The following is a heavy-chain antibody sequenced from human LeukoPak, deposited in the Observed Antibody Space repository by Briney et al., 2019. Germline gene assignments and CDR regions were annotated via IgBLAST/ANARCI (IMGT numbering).Heavy chain of an antibody. V-gene: IGHV1-18*03. CDR2: ISAYNGNT. J-gene: IGHJ4*02. CDR1: GYTFTSYG. D-gene: IGHD6-13*01. Sequence: ASVKVSCKASGYTFTSYGISWVRQAPGQGLEWMGWISAYNGNTNYAQKLQGRVTMTTDTSTSTAYMELRSLRSEDMAVYYCARESSSSWYFDYFDYWGQGTLVTVSS. CDR3: ARESSSSWYFDYFDY.